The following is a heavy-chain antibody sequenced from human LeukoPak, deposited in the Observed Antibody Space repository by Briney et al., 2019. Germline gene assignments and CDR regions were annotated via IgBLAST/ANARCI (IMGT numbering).Heavy chain of an antibody. CDR2: VSFDGNSK. CDR1: GFTFNSYS. CDR3: ARDRHQWMDSTWQYCFDY. V-gene: IGHV3-30*04. D-gene: IGHD6-19*01. J-gene: IGHJ4*02. Sequence: GGSLRLSCEASGFTFNSYSMHWVRQAPGKGLEWVAVVSFDGNSKYYADSVKGRFTISRDNSKLYLQMNNLRAEDTAVYHCARDRHQWMDSTWQYCFDYWGQGILVTVSS.